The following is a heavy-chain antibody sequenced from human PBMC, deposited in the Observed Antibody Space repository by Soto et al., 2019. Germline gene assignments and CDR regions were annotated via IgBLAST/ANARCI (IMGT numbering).Heavy chain of an antibody. CDR3: ARQGSNEYYYYGMDV. CDR2: IIRFFRTP. CDR1: GGTFSSYA. J-gene: IGHJ6*02. Sequence: VSCKASGGTFSSYAIKWVRQAPGQGLEWMGGIIRFFRTPDYAQRFQGRVTITADESTSTAYMELSSLRSEDTAVYYCARQGSNEYYYYGMDVWGQGTTVTVSS. V-gene: IGHV1-69*01. D-gene: IGHD3-10*01.